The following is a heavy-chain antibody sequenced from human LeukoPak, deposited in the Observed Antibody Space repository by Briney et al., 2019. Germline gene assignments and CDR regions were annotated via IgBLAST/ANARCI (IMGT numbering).Heavy chain of an antibody. Sequence: GGSLRLSCAASGFTFSSYWMHWVRQAPGKGLVWVSRIKSDGSTRYADSVKGRFTISRDNSKNTLYLQMNSLRAEDTAVYYCARDKQWLVQGLLPYFDYWGQGTLVTVSS. CDR2: IKSDGST. J-gene: IGHJ4*02. CDR1: GFTFSSYW. D-gene: IGHD6-19*01. V-gene: IGHV3-74*01. CDR3: ARDKQWLVQGLLPYFDY.